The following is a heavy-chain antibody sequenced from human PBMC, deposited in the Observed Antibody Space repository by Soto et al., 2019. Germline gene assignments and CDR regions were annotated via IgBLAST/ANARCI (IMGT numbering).Heavy chain of an antibody. D-gene: IGHD4-17*01. Sequence: QVQLVESGGGVVQPGRSLRLSCAASGFTFSSYGMHWVRQAPGKGLEWVAVIWYDGSNKYYADSVKGRFTISRDNSKNTLYLQMNSLRAEDTAVYYCARDFLNGNSGFDYWGQETLVTVSS. CDR2: IWYDGSNK. J-gene: IGHJ4*02. V-gene: IGHV3-33*01. CDR3: ARDFLNGNSGFDY. CDR1: GFTFSSYG.